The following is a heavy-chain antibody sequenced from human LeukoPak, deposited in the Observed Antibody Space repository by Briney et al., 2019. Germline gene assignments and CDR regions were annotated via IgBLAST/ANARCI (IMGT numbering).Heavy chain of an antibody. Sequence: QPGGSLRLSCAASGFTFSSYGMHWVRQAPGKGLEWVAVIWYDGSNKYYADSVKGRFTISRDNSKNTLYLKMNSLRAEDTAVYYCAKDRARYELWSEGFDYWGQGTLVTVSS. D-gene: IGHD3-10*01. CDR2: IWYDGSNK. CDR1: GFTFSSYG. V-gene: IGHV3-33*06. J-gene: IGHJ4*02. CDR3: AKDRARYELWSEGFDY.